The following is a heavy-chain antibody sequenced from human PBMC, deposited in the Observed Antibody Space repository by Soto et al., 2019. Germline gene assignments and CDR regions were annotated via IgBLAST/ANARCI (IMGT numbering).Heavy chain of an antibody. V-gene: IGHV4-59*01. D-gene: IGHD1-7*01. CDR2: ISSSGTV. CDR1: GGSIRDYF. CDR3: ARDRKLQLPGNYYYYGMDV. J-gene: IGHJ6*02. Sequence: SETLSLTCSVSGGSIRDYFWTWIRQSPGRGLEWIGYISSSGTVKYNSSLKSRVTISLDRSRNQFSLKLSSVTAADTAVYFCARDRKLQLPGNYYYYGMDVWGQGTTVTVS.